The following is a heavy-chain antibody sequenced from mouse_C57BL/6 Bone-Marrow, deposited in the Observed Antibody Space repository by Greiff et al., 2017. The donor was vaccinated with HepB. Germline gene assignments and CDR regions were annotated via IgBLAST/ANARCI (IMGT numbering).Heavy chain of an antibody. CDR1: GYTFTSYW. CDR3: AREDYYGSSYVVVWFAY. CDR2: IDPNSGGT. J-gene: IGHJ3*01. V-gene: IGHV1-72*01. Sequence: QVQLQQSGAELVKPGASVKLSCKASGYTFTSYWMHWVKQRPGRGLEWIGRIDPNSGGTKYNEKFKSKATLTVDKHSSTAYMQLSSLTSEDSAVFYCAREDYYGSSYVVVWFAYWGQGTLVTVSA. D-gene: IGHD1-1*01.